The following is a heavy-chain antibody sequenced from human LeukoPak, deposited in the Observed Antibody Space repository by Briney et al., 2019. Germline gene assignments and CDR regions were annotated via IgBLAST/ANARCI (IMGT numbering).Heavy chain of an antibody. J-gene: IGHJ3*02. CDR2: ISGSGGST. CDR1: GFTFSTYG. Sequence: PGGSLRLSCAASGFTFSTYGMNWVRQAPGKGLEWVSAISGSGGSTYYADSVKGRFTISRDNSKNTLYLQMNSLRAEDTAVYYCATYCSGGSCYPRPAFDIWGQGTMVTVSS. CDR3: ATYCSGGSCYPRPAFDI. D-gene: IGHD2-15*01. V-gene: IGHV3-23*01.